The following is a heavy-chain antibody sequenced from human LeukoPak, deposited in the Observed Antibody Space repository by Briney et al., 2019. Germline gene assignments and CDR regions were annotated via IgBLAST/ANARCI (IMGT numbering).Heavy chain of an antibody. V-gene: IGHV4-59*01. CDR1: GGSISSYY. J-gene: IGHJ4*02. Sequence: SETLSLTCTVSGGSISSYYWSRIRQPPGKGLEWIGYIYYSGSTNYNPSLKSRVTISVDTSKNQFSLKLSSVTAADTAVYYCARGVVAALVYWDQGTLVTVSS. CDR3: ARGVVAALVY. CDR2: IYYSGST. D-gene: IGHD2-15*01.